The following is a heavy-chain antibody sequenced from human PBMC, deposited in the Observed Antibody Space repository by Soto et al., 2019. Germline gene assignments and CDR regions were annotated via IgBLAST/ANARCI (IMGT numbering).Heavy chain of an antibody. CDR1: GYTFTSYG. J-gene: IGHJ4*01. D-gene: IGHD2-2*01. CDR2: ISAYNGNT. V-gene: IGHV1-18*01. CDR3: ARDCSSTSCPFPFDY. Sequence: VKVSCKASGYTFTSYGISWVRQAPGQGLEWMGWISAYNGNTNYAQKLQGRVTMTTDTSTSTAYMELRSLRSDDTAVYYCARDCSSTSCPFPFDYWGQGTLVTVSS.